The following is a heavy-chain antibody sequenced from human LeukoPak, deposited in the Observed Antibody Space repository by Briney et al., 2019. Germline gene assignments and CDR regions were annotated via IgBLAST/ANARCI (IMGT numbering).Heavy chain of an antibody. V-gene: IGHV3-66*01. Sequence: GGSLRLSCAASGFTVSSNYMSWVRQAPGKGLEWVSVIYSGGSTYYADSVKGRFTISRDNSKNTLYLQMNSPRAEDTAVYYCARDHLRSRDYGMDVWGQGTTVTVSS. CDR2: IYSGGST. CDR3: ARDHLRSRDYGMDV. J-gene: IGHJ6*02. CDR1: GFTVSSNY. D-gene: IGHD3-3*01.